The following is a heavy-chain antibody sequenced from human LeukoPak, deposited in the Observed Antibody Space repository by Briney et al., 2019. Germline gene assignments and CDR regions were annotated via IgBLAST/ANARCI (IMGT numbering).Heavy chain of an antibody. J-gene: IGHJ4*02. CDR3: ARDPRLEISGMVIDMLDY. D-gene: IGHD3-3*01. V-gene: IGHV3-21*01. Sequence: ETLSLTCTVSGGSIGSSSYYWGWIRQPPGEGLEWVSYISSSSTYIYYAASVKGRFAISRDNARNSLFLQMNSLRAEDSGIYYCARDPRLEISGMVIDMLDYWGQGTLVTVSS. CDR1: GGSIGSSSYY. CDR2: ISSSSTYI.